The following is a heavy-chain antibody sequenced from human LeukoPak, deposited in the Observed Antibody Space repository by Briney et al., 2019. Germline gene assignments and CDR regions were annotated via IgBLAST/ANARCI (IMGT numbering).Heavy chain of an antibody. Sequence: GGSLRLSCAASGFTFSSYAMSWVRQAPGKGLEWVSAISGSGGSTYYADSVKGRFTISRDESTNTVFLQMTSMTTEDTAVYYCAREFRYYMDVWGQGTTVTVSS. CDR3: AREFRYYMDV. J-gene: IGHJ6*03. CDR1: GFTFSSYA. V-gene: IGHV3-23*01. CDR2: ISGSGGST.